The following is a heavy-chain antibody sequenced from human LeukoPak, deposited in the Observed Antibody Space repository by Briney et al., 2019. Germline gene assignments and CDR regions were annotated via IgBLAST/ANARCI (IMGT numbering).Heavy chain of an antibody. CDR3: IRTRAMDV. V-gene: IGHV3-74*01. Sequence: GGSLRLSCVASGFTFSSYWVHWVRHAPGKGMVWVSCINSDGSITNYADSVKGRFTISRDNAKNTLYLQMNSLRDEDTAVYYCIRTRAMDVWGQGTTVTVSS. CDR2: INSDGSIT. J-gene: IGHJ6*02. CDR1: GFTFSSYW.